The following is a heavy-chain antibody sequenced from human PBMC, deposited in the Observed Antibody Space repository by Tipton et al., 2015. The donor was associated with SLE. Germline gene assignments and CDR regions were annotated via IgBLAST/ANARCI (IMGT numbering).Heavy chain of an antibody. CDR3: AREYYYGSV. Sequence: SLRLSCAASGFSFDRCARTWVRQAPGKGLEWVSYISRSTKDIYNADSVKGRFTISRDNAKNSLYLQMNSLRVEDTGVYYCAREYYYGSVWGQGTLVTVSS. CDR1: GFSFDRCA. V-gene: IGHV3-48*03. J-gene: IGHJ1*01. D-gene: IGHD3-10*01. CDR2: ISRSTKDI.